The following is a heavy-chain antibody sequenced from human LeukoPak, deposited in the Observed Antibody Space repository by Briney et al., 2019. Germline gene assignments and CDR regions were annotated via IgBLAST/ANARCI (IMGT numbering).Heavy chain of an antibody. CDR3: ASGIQLWLFPSIDY. Sequence: ASVNVSCKASGYTFTGYDMHWVRQAPGQGLEWMVWINPNSGGTNYAQKFQGRVTMTRDTSISTAYMELSRLRSDDTAVYYCASGIQLWLFPSIDYWGQGTLVTVSS. D-gene: IGHD5-18*01. V-gene: IGHV1-2*02. J-gene: IGHJ4*02. CDR1: GYTFTGYD. CDR2: INPNSGGT.